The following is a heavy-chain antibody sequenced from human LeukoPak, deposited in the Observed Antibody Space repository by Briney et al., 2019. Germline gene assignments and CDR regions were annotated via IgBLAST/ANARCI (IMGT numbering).Heavy chain of an antibody. CDR2: IKQDGSEK. CDR3: ARDSQYCVGRDCYGDTLDI. D-gene: IGHD2-21*02. Sequence: GGSLRLSCAASGFTFTRHWMTWVRQAPGKGLEWVANIKQDGSEKYYVDSVRGRFTISRDNAKNALYLQMNSLRAEDTAVYFCARDSQYCVGRDCYGDTLDIWGQGTMVTVSS. CDR1: GFTFTRHW. J-gene: IGHJ3*02. V-gene: IGHV3-7*01.